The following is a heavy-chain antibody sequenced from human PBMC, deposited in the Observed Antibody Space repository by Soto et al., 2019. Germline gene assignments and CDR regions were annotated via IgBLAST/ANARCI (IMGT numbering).Heavy chain of an antibody. D-gene: IGHD1-26*01. CDR3: AREGRVGAFDY. CDR1: GFTFSSYA. Sequence: QVQLVESGGGVVQPGRSLRLSCAAYGFTFSSYAMHWVRQAPGKGLEWVAVISYDGSNKYYADSVKGRFTISRDNSKNTLYLQMNSLRAEDTAVYYCAREGRVGAFDYWGQGTLVTVSS. V-gene: IGHV3-30-3*01. CDR2: ISYDGSNK. J-gene: IGHJ4*02.